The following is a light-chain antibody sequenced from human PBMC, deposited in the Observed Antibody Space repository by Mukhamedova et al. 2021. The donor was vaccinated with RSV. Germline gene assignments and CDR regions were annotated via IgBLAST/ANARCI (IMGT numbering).Light chain of an antibody. Sequence: RPGQSPRRLIYKVSNRDSRAPHRFSGSGSGTDFTLKISRMEAEDVGLYYCMQDTHWPPITFGQGTRLEIK. CDR2: KVS. V-gene: IGKV2-30*01. J-gene: IGKJ5*01. CDR3: MQDTHWPPIT.